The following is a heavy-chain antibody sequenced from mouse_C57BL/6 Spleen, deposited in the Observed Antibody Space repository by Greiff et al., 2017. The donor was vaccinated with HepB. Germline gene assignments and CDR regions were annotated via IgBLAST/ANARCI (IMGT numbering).Heavy chain of an antibody. CDR3: DSDAHNYYGSSDGWDFDV. V-gene: IGHV14-2*01. CDR1: GFNITDYY. J-gene: IGHJ1*03. CDR2: IDPEDGET. D-gene: IGHD1-1*01. Sequence: VQLKESGAELVKPGASVKLSCTASGFNITDYYMHWVKQRTEQGLEWIGRIDPEDGETKYAPKFQGKATLTADTSSNTAYLQLSSLTSEDTTVYYCDSDAHNYYGSSDGWDFDVWGKGTTVTVSS.